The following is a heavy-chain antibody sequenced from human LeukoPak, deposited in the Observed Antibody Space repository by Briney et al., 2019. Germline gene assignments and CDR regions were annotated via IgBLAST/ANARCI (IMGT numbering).Heavy chain of an antibody. CDR3: ARLSYFEFWGVY. Sequence: GGSLRLSCAASGFTVSSTYMSWVRQAPGKGLEWVSIIYSSGSTYYADSVKGRFSISRDNSKNTLYLQMNSLRAEDTAVYYCARLSYFEFWGVYWGQGTLVTVSP. CDR1: GFTVSSTY. D-gene: IGHD3-3*01. J-gene: IGHJ4*02. CDR2: IYSSGST. V-gene: IGHV3-66*04.